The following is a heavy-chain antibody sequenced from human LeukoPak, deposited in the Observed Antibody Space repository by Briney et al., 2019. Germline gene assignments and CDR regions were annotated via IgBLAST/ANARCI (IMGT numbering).Heavy chain of an antibody. CDR1: GGTFSSYA. Sequence: ASVKVSFKASGGTFSSYAISWVRQAPGQGLEWMGRIIPILGIANYAQKFQGRVTITADKSTSTAYMELSSLRSEDTAVYYCATGLPRGYSCYGPPDYWGQGTLVTVSS. J-gene: IGHJ4*02. CDR3: ATGLPRGYSCYGPPDY. D-gene: IGHD5-12*01. V-gene: IGHV1-69*04. CDR2: IIPILGIA.